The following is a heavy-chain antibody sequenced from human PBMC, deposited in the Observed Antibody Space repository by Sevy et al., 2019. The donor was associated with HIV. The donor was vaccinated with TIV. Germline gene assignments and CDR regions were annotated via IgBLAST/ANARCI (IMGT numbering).Heavy chain of an antibody. CDR3: GRERTTVTTWYYLDV. CDR1: GFTFSSYG. CDR2: IWFDGSNK. D-gene: IGHD4-4*01. V-gene: IGHV3-33*01. J-gene: IGHJ4*01. Sequence: GGSLRLSCAASGFTFSSYGMHWVRQAPGKGLEWVAVIWFDGSNKYYADSLKGRFTISRDNAKNTLYLKLNGLRAEDTAVYYCGRERTTVTTWYYLDVWAHGTLVTGSS.